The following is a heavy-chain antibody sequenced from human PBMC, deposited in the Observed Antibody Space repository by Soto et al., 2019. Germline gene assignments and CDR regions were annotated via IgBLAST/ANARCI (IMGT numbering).Heavy chain of an antibody. J-gene: IGHJ4*02. D-gene: IGHD3-10*01. CDR2: ISGGGETT. Sequence: EVPLLESGGGLVKPGGSLRLSCAASGFTFSSYDMWWVRQAPGKGLECVSAISGGGETTYYADSVKGRFTISRDNSKNILYLQMNSLRAEYTAVYYCAFNSGSGSYYIDYWGQGTLVTVSS. V-gene: IGHV3-23*01. CDR1: GFTFSSYD. CDR3: AFNSGSGSYYIDY.